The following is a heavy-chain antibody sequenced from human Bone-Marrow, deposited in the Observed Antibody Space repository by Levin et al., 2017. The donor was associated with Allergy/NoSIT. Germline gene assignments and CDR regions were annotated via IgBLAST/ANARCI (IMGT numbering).Heavy chain of an antibody. V-gene: IGHV1-69*13. J-gene: IGHJ5*02. CDR2: FSPILDTA. CDR1: GGSLKNSA. CDR3: ARDIGDEVTTWWFDP. D-gene: IGHD4-17*01. Sequence: ASVKVSCKISGGSLKNSAINWVRQAPGQGFEWMGVFSPILDTANYAQKFQDRVAITADESTNTGHMELSSLRSEDTAVYYCARDIGDEVTTWWFDPWGQGTLVTVSS.